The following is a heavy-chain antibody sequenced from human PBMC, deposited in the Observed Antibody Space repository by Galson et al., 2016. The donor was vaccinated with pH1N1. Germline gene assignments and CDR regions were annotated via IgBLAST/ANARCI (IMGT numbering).Heavy chain of an antibody. J-gene: IGHJ5*02. D-gene: IGHD4-17*01. CDR1: GFSLFTKAVS. V-gene: IGHV2-5*02. CDR2: NFCEPDK. CDR3: AHNNYGDYVNWFDP. Sequence: LVTPTLTPTPTCTSSGFSLFTKAVSFNWIPQRPATLRERLTVNFCEPDKGYCRSQKSRLTITKDTSKNQVVLTMTSMDPVDTATYYCAHNNYGDYVNWFDPWGQGTLVTVSS.